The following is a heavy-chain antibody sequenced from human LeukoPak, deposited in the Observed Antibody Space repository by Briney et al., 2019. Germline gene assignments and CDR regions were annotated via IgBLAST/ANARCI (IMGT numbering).Heavy chain of an antibody. Sequence: SQTLSLTCTVSGGSISSGSYYWSWVRQPAGKGLEWIGRIYTSGSTNYNPSLKSRVTISVDTSKNQFSLKLSSVTAADTAVYYCVRGYSGSYPSPYYYCYYMDVWGEGTTVTVSS. CDR1: GGSISSGSYY. V-gene: IGHV4-61*02. J-gene: IGHJ6*03. D-gene: IGHD1-26*01. CDR3: VRGYSGSYPSPYYYCYYMDV. CDR2: IYTSGST.